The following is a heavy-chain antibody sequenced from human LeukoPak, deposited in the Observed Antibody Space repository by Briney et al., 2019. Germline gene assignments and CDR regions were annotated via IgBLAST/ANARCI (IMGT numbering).Heavy chain of an antibody. D-gene: IGHD3-10*01. CDR3: ARDLSGTMVRGFFDY. CDR1: GFTFSDYY. Sequence: GGSLRLSCAASGFTFSDYYMSWIRQAPGKGLEWVSYISSSGSTIYYADSVKGRFTIPRDNAKNSLYLQMNSLRAEDTAVYYCARDLSGTMVRGFFDYWGQGTLVTVSS. V-gene: IGHV3-11*04. CDR2: ISSSGSTI. J-gene: IGHJ4*02.